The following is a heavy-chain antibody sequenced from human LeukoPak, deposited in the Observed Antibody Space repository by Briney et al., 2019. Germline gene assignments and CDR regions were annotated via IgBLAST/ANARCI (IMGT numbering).Heavy chain of an antibody. CDR1: GGSISSYY. Sequence: SETLSLTCTVSGGSISSYYWSWIRQPPGKGLERIGYIYYSGSTNYNPSLKSRVTISVDTSKNQFSLKLSSVTAADTAVYYCARHVYYDSSGYCDYWGQGTLVTVSS. V-gene: IGHV4-59*08. CDR3: ARHVYYDSSGYCDY. J-gene: IGHJ4*02. CDR2: IYYSGST. D-gene: IGHD3-22*01.